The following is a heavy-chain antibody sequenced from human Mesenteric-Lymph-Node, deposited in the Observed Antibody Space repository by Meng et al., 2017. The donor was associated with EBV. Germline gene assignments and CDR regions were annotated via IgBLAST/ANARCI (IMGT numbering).Heavy chain of an antibody. Sequence: QLHRKKAVPVLVKRSGTLSLPCPFSRGAIISTRAYYWCWSRQPPWNVLEWIGRSYYSGSTAYNPSLTSRVTLSLDTSKRQFSLKPSSVTAADTAVYFCARTHYYDSSGYPSPPDYWGQGTLVTVSS. CDR2: SYYSGST. CDR3: ARTHYYDSSGYPSPPDY. J-gene: IGHJ4*02. D-gene: IGHD3-22*01. CDR1: RGAIISTRAYY. V-gene: IGHV4-39*01.